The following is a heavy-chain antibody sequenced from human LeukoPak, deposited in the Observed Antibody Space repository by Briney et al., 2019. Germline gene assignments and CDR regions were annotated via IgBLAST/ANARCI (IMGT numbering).Heavy chain of an antibody. CDR1: GFTFSSYW. D-gene: IGHD6-19*01. Sequence: GGSLRLSCAASGFTFSSYWMSWVRQAPGKGLEWVANIKQDGSEKYYVDSVKGRFTISRDNAKNSLYLQMNSLRAEDTAVYYCAREQAIAVTGTLDYWGQGTLVTVSS. V-gene: IGHV3-7*01. CDR2: IKQDGSEK. CDR3: AREQAIAVTGTLDY. J-gene: IGHJ4*02.